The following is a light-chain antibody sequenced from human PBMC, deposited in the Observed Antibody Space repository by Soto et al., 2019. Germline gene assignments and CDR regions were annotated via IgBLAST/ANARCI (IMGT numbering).Light chain of an antibody. CDR1: QSISSW. Sequence: DIPMTQSPSTLSASVGDRVIITCRASQSISSWLAWYQQKPGKAPNLLIYRASTLKSGIPSRFSGSGSGTEFTLTISSLQPYDFATYYCQQYDRDSWTFGPGTKVEIK. J-gene: IGKJ1*01. CDR3: QQYDRDSWT. CDR2: RAS. V-gene: IGKV1-5*03.